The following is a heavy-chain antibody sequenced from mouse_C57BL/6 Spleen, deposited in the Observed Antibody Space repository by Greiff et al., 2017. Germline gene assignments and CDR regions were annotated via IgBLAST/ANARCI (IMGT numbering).Heavy chain of an antibody. D-gene: IGHD2-3*01. CDR2: IRSKSNNYAT. V-gene: IGHV10-1*01. J-gene: IGHJ3*01. Sequence: EVQLVESGGGLVQPKGSLKLSCAASGFSFNTYAMNWVRQAPGKGLEWVARIRSKSNNYATYYADSVKDRFTISRDDSESMLYLQMNNLKTEDTAMYYCVSQIYDGYWFAYWGQGTLVTVSA. CDR3: VSQIYDGYWFAY. CDR1: GFSFNTYA.